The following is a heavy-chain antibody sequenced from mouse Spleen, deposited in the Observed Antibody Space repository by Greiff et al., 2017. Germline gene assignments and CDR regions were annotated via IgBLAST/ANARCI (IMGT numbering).Heavy chain of an antibody. CDR3: ARNEWLLYAMDY. CDR2: IWSGGST. J-gene: IGHJ4*01. D-gene: IGHD2-3*01. Sequence: QVQLQQSGPGLVTPSPTLSITCTASGFSFTSYGVHWVRQTPGKGLEWLGVIWSGGSTAYNAAFISRLSISKDNSKSQVFFKMNSLRADDAAIYYCARNEWLLYAMDYWGQGTSVTVSS. V-gene: IGHV2-4-1*01. CDR1: GFSFTSYG.